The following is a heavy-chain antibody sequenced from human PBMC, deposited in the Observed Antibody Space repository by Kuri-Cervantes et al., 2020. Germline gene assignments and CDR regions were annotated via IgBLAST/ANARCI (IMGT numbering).Heavy chain of an antibody. CDR1: GYTFTGYY. CDR2: INPNSGGT. Sequence: ASVKVSCKASGYTFTGYYMHWVRQAPGQGLEWMGWINPNSGGTNYAQKFQGRVTMTRDTSISTAYMELSRLRSDDTAVYYCARSGITIFGVVTPFDYWGQGTLVTVSS. D-gene: IGHD3-3*01. V-gene: IGHV1-2*02. J-gene: IGHJ4*02. CDR3: ARSGITIFGVVTPFDY.